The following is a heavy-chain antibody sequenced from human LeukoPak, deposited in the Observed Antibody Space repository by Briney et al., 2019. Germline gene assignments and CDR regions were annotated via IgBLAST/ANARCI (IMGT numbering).Heavy chain of an antibody. D-gene: IGHD2-15*01. Sequence: GGSLRLSCAASGFTFSNYVMSWVRQAPRKGLEWVSLIGGSGANTYYADSVKGWFTISRDKSKNTLYLQMNSLRADDTAVYYCAKNEGAGYCSGGSCPWGMDVWGQGTTVTVSS. V-gene: IGHV3-23*01. CDR1: GFTFSNYV. J-gene: IGHJ6*02. CDR2: IGGSGANT. CDR3: AKNEGAGYCSGGSCPWGMDV.